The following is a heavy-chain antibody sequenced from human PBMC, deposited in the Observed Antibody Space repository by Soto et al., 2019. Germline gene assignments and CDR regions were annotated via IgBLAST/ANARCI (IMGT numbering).Heavy chain of an antibody. Sequence: TSETMSLTSPVSGGNISSGDYYWSWINKPPGKGLEWIGYIYYSGSTYYNPSLKSRVTISVDTSKNQFSLKLSSVTAADTAVYYCARGEYYYDSSGSSGWFDPWGQGTLVTVSS. CDR2: IYYSGST. J-gene: IGHJ5*02. V-gene: IGHV4-30-4*01. D-gene: IGHD3-22*01. CDR3: ARGEYYYDSSGSSGWFDP. CDR1: GGNISSGDYY.